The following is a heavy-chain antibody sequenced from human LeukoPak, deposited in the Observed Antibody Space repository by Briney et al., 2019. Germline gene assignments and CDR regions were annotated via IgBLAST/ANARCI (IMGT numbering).Heavy chain of an antibody. CDR2: IRNKADSGTI. CDR1: GFTFSNDW. J-gene: IGHJ3*01. CDR3: TTNDIVGTTNDAFDF. Sequence: GGSLRLSCAASGFTFSNDWMSWVRQAPGKGLAWVGLIRNKADSGTIAYTAPVKGRFTIAKYDSTPTVDLQINSLETEDTAMYYCTTNDIVGTTNDAFDFWGQGTMVTVSS. D-gene: IGHD1-26*01. V-gene: IGHV3-15*01.